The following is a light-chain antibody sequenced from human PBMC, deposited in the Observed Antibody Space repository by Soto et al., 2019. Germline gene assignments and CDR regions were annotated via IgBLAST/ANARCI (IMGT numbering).Light chain of an antibody. J-gene: IGKJ1*01. CDR2: DAS. Sequence: DIQMTQSPSTLSASVGDRVTITCRASQSITYRLALYQQKPGKAPKLLIYDASSLESGVPSTFSGSGSGTEFTLTITSLQPDDFATYYCQQYNSYSWTFGQGTKVDIK. CDR3: QQYNSYSWT. V-gene: IGKV1-5*01. CDR1: QSITYR.